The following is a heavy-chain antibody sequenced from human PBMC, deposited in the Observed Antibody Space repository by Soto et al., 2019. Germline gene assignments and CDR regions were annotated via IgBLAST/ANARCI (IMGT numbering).Heavy chain of an antibody. CDR3: AKPAPGSGKPLYYFDY. CDR1: GFTFSSYA. J-gene: IGHJ4*02. CDR2: ISGSGGST. V-gene: IGHV3-23*01. Sequence: GGSLRLSCAASGFTFSSYAMSWVRQAPGKGLEWVSAISGSGGSTYYADSVKGRFTISRDNSKNTLYLQMNSLRAEDTAVYYCAKPAPGSGKPLYYFDYWGQGTLVTVSS. D-gene: IGHD3-10*01.